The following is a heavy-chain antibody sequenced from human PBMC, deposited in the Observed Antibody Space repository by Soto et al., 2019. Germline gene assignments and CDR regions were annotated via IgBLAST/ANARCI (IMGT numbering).Heavy chain of an antibody. V-gene: IGHV3-23*01. D-gene: IGHD4-17*01. CDR2: ISGSGGST. CDR1: GFTFSSYA. J-gene: IGHJ4*02. CDR3: AKDQTYGDSAPSFDY. Sequence: TGGSLRLSCAASGFTFSSYAMSWVRQAPGKGLEWVSAISGSGGSTYYADSVKGRFTISRDNSKNTLYLQMNSLRAEDTAVYYCAKDQTYGDSAPSFDYWGQGTLVTVSS.